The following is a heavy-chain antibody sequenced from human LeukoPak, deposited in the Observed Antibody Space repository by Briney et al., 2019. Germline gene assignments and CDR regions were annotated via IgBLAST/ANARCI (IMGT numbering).Heavy chain of an antibody. CDR1: GLRFRSYA. J-gene: IGHJ4*02. CDR3: AKSTYGTYGLDY. Sequence: GGSLRLPCVASGLRFRSYAMNWVRQAPGKGLEWVSSISDSGGNTYYADSVKGRFTISRDNSKYTLYLQMNSLRAEDTALYYCAKSTYGTYGLDYWGQGTLVTVSS. V-gene: IGHV3-23*01. D-gene: IGHD4-17*01. CDR2: ISDSGGNT.